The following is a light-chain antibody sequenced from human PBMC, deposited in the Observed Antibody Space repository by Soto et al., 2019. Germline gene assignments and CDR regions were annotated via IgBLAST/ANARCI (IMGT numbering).Light chain of an antibody. J-gene: IGKJ1*01. V-gene: IGKV1-5*01. CDR1: QSISSW. CDR2: DAS. CDR3: QQYNSYSRT. Sequence: DIQRTPSNSPLSSSAGDRVTITCRASQSISSWLAWYQQKPGKAPKLLIYDASSLESGVPSRFSGSGSGTEFTLTISSLQPDDFAPYYCQQYNSYSRTFGQGTKVDIK.